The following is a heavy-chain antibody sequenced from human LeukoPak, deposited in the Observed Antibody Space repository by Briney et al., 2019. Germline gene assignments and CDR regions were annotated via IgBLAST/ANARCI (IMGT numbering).Heavy chain of an antibody. J-gene: IGHJ4*02. V-gene: IGHV3-23*01. CDR2: ISGSGGST. CDR1: GFTFSSYA. D-gene: IGHD6-6*01. Sequence: GGSLRLSCAASGFTFSSYAMSSVRQAPGKGLEWVSAISGSGGSTYYADSVKGRFTISRDNSKNTLYLQMNSLRAEDTAVYYCAKVYSSSIRRPYFDYWGQGTLVTVSS. CDR3: AKVYSSSIRRPYFDY.